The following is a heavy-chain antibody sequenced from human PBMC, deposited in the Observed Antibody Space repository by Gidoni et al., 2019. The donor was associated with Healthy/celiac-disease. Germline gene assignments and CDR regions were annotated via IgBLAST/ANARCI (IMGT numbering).Heavy chain of an antibody. J-gene: IGHJ5*02. CDR3: ARVVLGGT. V-gene: IGHV1-3*01. D-gene: IGHD2-15*01. CDR2: INAAKGNT. CDR1: GHTFTGYI. Sequence: HVQLVQSGAEVKKPGASVNVSCKASGHTFTGYIMHWVRQAPGPALESMGRINAAKGNTKDSQRFQGRVTVTRDTSASTAYMELGGLTSEDTAGYYCARVVLGGTWGQGTLVTVS.